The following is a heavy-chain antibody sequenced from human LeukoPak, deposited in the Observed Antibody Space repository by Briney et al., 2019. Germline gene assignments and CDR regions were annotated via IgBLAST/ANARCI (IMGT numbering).Heavy chain of an antibody. CDR1: GFTFSSYG. J-gene: IGHJ5*02. CDR2: IWYDGSNK. CDR3: ARGYSYGYCWFDP. D-gene: IGHD5-18*01. Sequence: PGGSLRLSCAASGFTFSSYGMHWVRQAPGKGLEWVAVIWYDGSNKYYADSVKGRFTISRDNSKNTLYLQMNSLRAEDTAVYYCARGYSYGYCWFDPWGQGTLVTVSS. V-gene: IGHV3-33*01.